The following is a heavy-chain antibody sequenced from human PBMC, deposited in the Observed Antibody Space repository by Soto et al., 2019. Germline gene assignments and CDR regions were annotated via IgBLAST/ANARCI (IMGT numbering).Heavy chain of an antibody. CDR3: GRKPGRGHIVQMGGGGDY. V-gene: IGHV3-30-3*01. J-gene: IGHJ4*02. Sequence: QVQLVESGGGVVQPGRSLRLSCAASGFTFSSYAMHWVRQAPGKGLEWVAVISYDGSNKYYADSVKGRFTISRENSKNTLSMQMKSRGAEETGGYSCGRKPGRGHIVQMGGGGDYWGQGTLVTVSS. CDR2: ISYDGSNK. CDR1: GFTFSSYA. D-gene: IGHD2-8*01.